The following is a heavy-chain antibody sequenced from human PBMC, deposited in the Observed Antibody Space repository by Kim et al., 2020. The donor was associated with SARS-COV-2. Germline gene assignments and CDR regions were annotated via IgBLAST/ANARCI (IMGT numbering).Heavy chain of an antibody. D-gene: IGHD3-10*01. V-gene: IGHV3-33*02. CDR3: AKDLLWFGELLFPPDGMDV. Sequence: GRFTISKDNSTNTLLLQMNSLRAEDTAVYYCAKDLLWFGELLFPPDGMDVWGQGTTVTVSS. J-gene: IGHJ6*02.